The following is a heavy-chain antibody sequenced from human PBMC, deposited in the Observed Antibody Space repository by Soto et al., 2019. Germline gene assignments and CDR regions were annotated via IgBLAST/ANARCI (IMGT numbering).Heavy chain of an antibody. D-gene: IGHD5-12*01. J-gene: IGHJ4*02. V-gene: IGHV3-64D*06. CDR1: GFTFGSYA. CDR2: VRGNGDPP. Sequence: LRLSCSASGFTFGSYAMHWVRQAPGKGLEYVSGVRGNGDPPFYADSVKGRFTISRDNSKNTLYLQMSSLSADDTAVYYCVKSRGGNNFDFFDWGQGALVTVSS. CDR3: VKSRGGNNFDFFD.